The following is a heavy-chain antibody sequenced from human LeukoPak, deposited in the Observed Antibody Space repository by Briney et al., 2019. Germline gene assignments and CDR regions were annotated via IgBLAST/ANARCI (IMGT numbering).Heavy chain of an antibody. V-gene: IGHV3-53*01. CDR2: IYSGGDT. D-gene: IGHD6-13*01. J-gene: IGHJ4*02. CDR1: GFTVSSKF. CDR3: ARGRSGDSCFEY. Sequence: AGGSLRLSCAASGFTVSSKFMSWVRQAPGKGLEWVSVIYSGGDTYYADSVKGQFTISRDNSKNTLYLQMNSLRAEDTAVYYCARGRSGDSCFEYWGQGTLVTVSS.